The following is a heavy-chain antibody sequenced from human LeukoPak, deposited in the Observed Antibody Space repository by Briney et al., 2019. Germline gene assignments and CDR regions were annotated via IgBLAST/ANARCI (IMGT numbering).Heavy chain of an antibody. CDR1: GYSISSGYY. Sequence: PSETLSLTCAVSGYSISSGYYWGWIRQPPVKGLECSGNINHTGSTHYNPSLRSRVTISVDTSKNQFSLTLSSVTPADTAVYYCASRYWAPGAFDIWGQGTMVTVSS. D-gene: IGHD2-8*02. J-gene: IGHJ3*02. CDR3: ASRYWAPGAFDI. V-gene: IGHV4-38-2*01. CDR2: INHTGST.